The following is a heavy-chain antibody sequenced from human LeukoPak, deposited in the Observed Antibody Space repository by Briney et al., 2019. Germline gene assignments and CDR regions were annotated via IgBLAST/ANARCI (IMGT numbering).Heavy chain of an antibody. CDR1: GGSISSGGYY. V-gene: IGHV4-61*02. CDR2: IYTSGST. Sequence: SETLSLTCAVSGGSISSGGYYWSWIRQPAGKGLEWIGRIYTSGSTNYNPSLKSRVTMSVDTSKNQFSLKLSSVTAADTAVYYCASEPYPSRIVPAAYAWGQGTLVTVSS. J-gene: IGHJ4*02. CDR3: ASEPYPSRIVPAAYA. D-gene: IGHD2-2*01.